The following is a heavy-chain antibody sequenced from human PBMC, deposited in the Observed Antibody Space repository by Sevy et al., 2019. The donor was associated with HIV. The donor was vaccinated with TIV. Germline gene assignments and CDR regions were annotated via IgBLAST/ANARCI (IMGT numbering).Heavy chain of an antibody. CDR2: IRFDATIK. CDR1: GFTFSNYG. D-gene: IGHD2-2*01. J-gene: IGHJ6*02. V-gene: IGHV3-30*02. CDR3: AKVLRIVEIPAAIDYYYGMDV. Sequence: GGSLRLSCAASGFTFSNYGMHWVRQAPGKGLEWVAFIRFDATIKYYRDSVKGRLTISRDNSKSTLYLQMNSLRAEDTAVYFCAKVLRIVEIPAAIDYYYGMDVWGQGTTVTVYS.